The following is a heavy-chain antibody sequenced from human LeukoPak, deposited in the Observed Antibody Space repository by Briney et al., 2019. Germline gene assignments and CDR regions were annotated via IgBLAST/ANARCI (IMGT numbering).Heavy chain of an antibody. CDR1: GYTFTNYA. J-gene: IGHJ6*02. CDR2: INAGNGNT. D-gene: IGHD4-17*01. Sequence: ASVKVSCKASGYTFTNYAMHWVRQAPGQRLEWMGWINAGNGNTKYSQKFQGRVTITRDTSASTAYMELSSLRSEDTAVYYCARALDYGGSYYYGMDVWGQGTTVTVSS. V-gene: IGHV1-3*01. CDR3: ARALDYGGSYYYGMDV.